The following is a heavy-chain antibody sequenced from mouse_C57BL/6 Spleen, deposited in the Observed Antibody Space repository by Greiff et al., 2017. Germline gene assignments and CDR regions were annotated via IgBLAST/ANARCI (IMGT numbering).Heavy chain of an antibody. CDR1: GYTFTDYY. J-gene: IGHJ2*01. CDR3: ASPPYYGSSYYFDY. D-gene: IGHD1-1*01. V-gene: IGHV1-26*01. Sequence: VQLQQSGPELVKPGASVKISCKASGYTFTDYYMNWVKQSHGKSLEWIGDINPNNGGTSYNQKFKGKATLTVDKSSSTAYMELRSLTSEDSAVYYCASPPYYGSSYYFDYWGQGTTLTVSS. CDR2: INPNNGGT.